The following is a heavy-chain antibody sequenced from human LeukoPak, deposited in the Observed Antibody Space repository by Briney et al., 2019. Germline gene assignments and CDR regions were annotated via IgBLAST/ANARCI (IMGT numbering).Heavy chain of an antibody. V-gene: IGHV1-24*01. CDR1: GYTLTELS. D-gene: IGHD6-13*01. CDR3: ATIAAAGNSYYFDY. CDR2: FDPEDGET. J-gene: IGHJ4*02. Sequence: ASVKVSCKVSGYTLTELSKHWVRQAPGKGLEWMGGFDPEDGETIYAQKFQDRVTMTEDTSTDTAYMELSSLRSEDTAVYYCATIAAAGNSYYFDYWGQGTLVTVSS.